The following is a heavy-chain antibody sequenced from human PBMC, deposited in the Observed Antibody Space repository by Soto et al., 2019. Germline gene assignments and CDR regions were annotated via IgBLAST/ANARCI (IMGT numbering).Heavy chain of an antibody. CDR3: AKVAYYYDSSGYYPHAFDI. D-gene: IGHD3-22*01. V-gene: IGHV3-23*01. CDR1: GFTFSSYA. Sequence: GGSLRLSCAASGFTFSSYAMSWVRQAPGKGLEWVSAISGSGGSTYYADSVKGRFTISRDNSKNTLYLQMNSLRAEDTAVYYCAKVAYYYDSSGYYPHAFDIWGQGTMVTVSS. CDR2: ISGSGGST. J-gene: IGHJ3*02.